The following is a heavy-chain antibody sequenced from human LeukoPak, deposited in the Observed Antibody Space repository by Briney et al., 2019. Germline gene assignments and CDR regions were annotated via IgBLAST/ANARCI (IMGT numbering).Heavy chain of an antibody. J-gene: IGHJ3*02. Sequence: SETLSLTCAVSGYSISSGYYWGWIRQPPGKGLEWIGSIYHSGSTYYNPSLKSRVTISVDTSKNQFSLKLSSVTAADTAVYYCARRMVNYVWGSYRYDAFGIWGQGTMVTVSS. V-gene: IGHV4-38-2*01. CDR2: IYHSGST. D-gene: IGHD3-16*02. CDR1: GYSISSGYY. CDR3: ARRMVNYVWGSYRYDAFGI.